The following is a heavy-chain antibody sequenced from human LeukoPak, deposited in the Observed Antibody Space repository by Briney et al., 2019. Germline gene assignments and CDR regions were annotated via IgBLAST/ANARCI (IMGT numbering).Heavy chain of an antibody. CDR2: INSNGGST. V-gene: IGHV3-20*04. J-gene: IGHJ4*02. Sequence: TGGSLRLSCAASGFTFDDYAMTWVRQAPGKGLEWVSGINSNGGSTNYADSVKGRFTISRDNAKNSLYLQMNSLRAADTAIYYCARVGQQLVPTDYFDYWGQGTLVTVSS. D-gene: IGHD6-13*01. CDR3: ARVGQQLVPTDYFDY. CDR1: GFTFDDYA.